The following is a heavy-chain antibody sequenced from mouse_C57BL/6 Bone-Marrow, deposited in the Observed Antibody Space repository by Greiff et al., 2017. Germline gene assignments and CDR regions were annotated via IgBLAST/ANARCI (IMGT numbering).Heavy chain of an antibody. D-gene: IGHD1-1*01. V-gene: IGHV5-16*01. Sequence: EVMLVESEGGLVQPGSSMKLSCTASGFTFSDYYMAWVRQVPEKGLEWVANINYDGSSTYYLDSLKSRFLISRDNAKNILYLQMSSLKSEDTATYYCARDQDYYGSSYWYFDVWGTGTTVTVSS. CDR3: ARDQDYYGSSYWYFDV. J-gene: IGHJ1*03. CDR2: INYDGSST. CDR1: GFTFSDYY.